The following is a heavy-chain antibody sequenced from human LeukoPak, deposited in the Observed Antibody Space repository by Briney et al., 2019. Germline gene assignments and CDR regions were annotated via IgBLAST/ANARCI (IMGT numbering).Heavy chain of an antibody. V-gene: IGHV4-39*07. CDR3: AIRTYYDFWSGYPYRDY. CDR2: INHSGST. Sequence: SETLSLTCTVSGGSISSSPYYWGWIRQPPGKGLEWIGEINHSGSTNYNPSLKSRVTISVDTSKNQFSLKLSSVTAADTAVYYCAIRTYYDFWSGYPYRDYWGQGTLVTVSS. D-gene: IGHD3-3*01. J-gene: IGHJ4*02. CDR1: GGSISSSPYY.